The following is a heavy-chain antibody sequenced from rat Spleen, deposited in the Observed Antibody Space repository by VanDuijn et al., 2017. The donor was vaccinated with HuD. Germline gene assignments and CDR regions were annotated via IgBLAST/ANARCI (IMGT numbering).Heavy chain of an antibody. J-gene: IGHJ2*01. V-gene: IGHV5-27*01. D-gene: IGHD1-12*02. CDR1: GFTFSNYY. CDR2: FSTAGGNT. Sequence: EVQLVESGGGLVQPGRSLKLSCAASGFTFSNYYMAWVRQAPRKGLEWVAYFSTAGGNTYYRGSVRGRFTISRGNAKSALYLQMDSLRSEDTATYYCTTDSYFDGTYYPGGFDYWGHGVMVTVSS. CDR3: TTDSYFDGTYYPGGFDY.